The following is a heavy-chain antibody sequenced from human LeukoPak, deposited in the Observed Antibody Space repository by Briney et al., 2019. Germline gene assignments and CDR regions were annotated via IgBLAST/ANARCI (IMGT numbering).Heavy chain of an antibody. V-gene: IGHV1-2*02. J-gene: IGHJ3*02. CDR3: AREGCSSTSCPGQEDAFDI. CDR2: INPNSGGT. CDR1: GYTFTGYY. Sequence: ASVKVSCKASGYTFTGYYMHWVRQAPGQGLEWMGWINPNSGGTNYAQKFQGRVTMTRDTSISTAYMEPSRLRSDDTAVYYCAREGCSSTSCPGQEDAFDIWGQGTMVTVSS. D-gene: IGHD2-2*01.